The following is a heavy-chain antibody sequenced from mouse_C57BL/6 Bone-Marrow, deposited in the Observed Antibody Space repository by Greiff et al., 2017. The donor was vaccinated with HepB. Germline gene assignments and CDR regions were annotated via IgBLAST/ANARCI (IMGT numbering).Heavy chain of an antibody. CDR2: IHPNSGST. Sequence: QVQLKESGAELVKPGASVKLSCKASGYTFTSYWMHWVKQRPGQGLEWIGMIHPNSGSTNYNEKFKSKATLTVDKSSSTAYMQLSSLTSEDSAVYYCARSPSLTGWCFDYWGQGTTLTVSS. CDR1: GYTFTSYW. D-gene: IGHD1-1*02. CDR3: ARSPSLTGWCFDY. V-gene: IGHV1-64*01. J-gene: IGHJ2*01.